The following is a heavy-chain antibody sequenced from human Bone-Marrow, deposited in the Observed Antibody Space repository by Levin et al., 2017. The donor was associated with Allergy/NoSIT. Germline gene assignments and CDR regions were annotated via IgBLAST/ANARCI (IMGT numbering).Heavy chain of an antibody. V-gene: IGHV4-59*01. CDR3: ARAIPSGGNSYYYYYMDV. CDR1: GGSISSYY. CDR2: IYYNGKS. D-gene: IGHD4-23*01. Sequence: TASETLSLTCTVSGGSISSYYWTWIRQAPEKRLEWIGYIYYNGKSNYNPSLKTRVSISVDTSKNLFSLSLSSVTAADSAIYYCARAIPSGGNSYYYYYMDVWGKGITVTVSS. J-gene: IGHJ6*03.